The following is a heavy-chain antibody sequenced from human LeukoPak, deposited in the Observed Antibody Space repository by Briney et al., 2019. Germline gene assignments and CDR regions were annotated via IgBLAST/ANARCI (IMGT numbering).Heavy chain of an antibody. CDR1: GFTFSNYG. CDR3: AKERLELRSLDY. D-gene: IGHD1-7*01. V-gene: IGHV3-30*02. CDR2: IWYDGSNK. J-gene: IGHJ4*02. Sequence: GSLRLSCAASGFTFSNYGMHWVRQAPGKGLEWVAFIWYDGSNKYYADSVKGRFTISRDNSKNTLYLQMNSLRAEDTAVYYCAKERLELRSLDYWGQGTLVTVSS.